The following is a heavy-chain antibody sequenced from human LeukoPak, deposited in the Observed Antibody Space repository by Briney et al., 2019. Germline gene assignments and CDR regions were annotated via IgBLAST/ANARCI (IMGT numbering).Heavy chain of an antibody. V-gene: IGHV3-74*01. J-gene: IGHJ4*02. CDR1: GFTFSSYW. CDR3: ARVRSAAAVDY. Sequence: GGSLRLSCAASGFTFSSYWMHWVRQAPGRGLVWVSRINNDGSSTSYADSVKGRFTISRDNAKDTLHLQMNSLRAEDTAVYYCARVRSAAAVDYWGQGTLVTVSS. CDR2: INNDGSST.